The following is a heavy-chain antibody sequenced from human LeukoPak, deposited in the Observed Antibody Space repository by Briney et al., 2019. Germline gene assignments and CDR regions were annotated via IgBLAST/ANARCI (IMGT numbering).Heavy chain of an antibody. CDR2: IYTSGST. D-gene: IGHD1-1*01. CDR3: ARAVSGGYFYNWNDDYYYYYMDV. CDR1: GYSISSGCY. Sequence: PSETLSLTCTVSGYSISSGCYWGWIRQPPGKGLEWIGRIYTSGSTNYNPSLKSRVTISVDTSKNQFSLKLSSVTAADTAVYYCARAVSGGYFYNWNDDYYYYYMDVWGKGTTVTISS. V-gene: IGHV4-38-2*02. J-gene: IGHJ6*03.